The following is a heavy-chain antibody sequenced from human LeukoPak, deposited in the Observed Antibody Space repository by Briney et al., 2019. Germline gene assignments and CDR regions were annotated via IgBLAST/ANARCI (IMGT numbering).Heavy chain of an antibody. D-gene: IGHD5-24*01. V-gene: IGHV3-73*01. Sequence: GGSLRLSCAASGFTFSGSAIHWVRQASGKGLEWVGRIRTKGNSYATGYTASVKGRFTISRDDSKSTAYLQLNSLKAKDTAVYYCARVGVGYTFQHWGQGTLVTVSS. CDR2: IRTKGNSYAT. J-gene: IGHJ1*01. CDR3: ARVGVGYTFQH. CDR1: GFTFSGSA.